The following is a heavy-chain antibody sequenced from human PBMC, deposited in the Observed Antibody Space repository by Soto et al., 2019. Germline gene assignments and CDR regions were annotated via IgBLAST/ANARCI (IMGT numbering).Heavy chain of an antibody. J-gene: IGHJ4*02. V-gene: IGHV3-64*01. Sequence: GSLRLSCAASGFTFSDHYMHWVRQAPGKGLEYVSTINNNGGSTYYANSMKGRFTISRDNSKNTLYLQMGSLRAEDMAVYYCATTIAAAGGYYFNYWGQGT. CDR3: ATTIAAAGGYYFNY. CDR2: INNNGGST. D-gene: IGHD6-13*01. CDR1: GFTFSDHY.